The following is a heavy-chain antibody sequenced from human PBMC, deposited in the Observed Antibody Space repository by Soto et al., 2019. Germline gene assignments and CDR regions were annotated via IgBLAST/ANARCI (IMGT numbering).Heavy chain of an antibody. CDR1: GFTFSSYG. V-gene: IGHV3-33*01. J-gene: IGHJ3*02. Sequence: GGSLRLSCAASGFTFSSYGMHWVRQAPGKGLEWVAVIWYDGSNKYYADSVKGRFTISRDNSKNTLYLQMNSLRAEDTAVYYCARGRYCSGGSCYVLDAFDIWGQGTMVTVSS. CDR2: IWYDGSNK. D-gene: IGHD2-15*01. CDR3: ARGRYCSGGSCYVLDAFDI.